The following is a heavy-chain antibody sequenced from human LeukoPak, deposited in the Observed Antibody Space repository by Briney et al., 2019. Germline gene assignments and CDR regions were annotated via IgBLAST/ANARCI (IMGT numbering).Heavy chain of an antibody. CDR2: INSDGSST. J-gene: IGHJ6*03. V-gene: IGHV3-74*01. CDR1: GFTFSSYW. D-gene: IGHD3-10*01. CDR3: AREANKHTYYYGSGGPWDYYYYYMDV. Sequence: GGSLRLSCAASGFTFSSYWMHWVRQAPGKGLVWVSRINSDGSSTSYADSVKGRFTISRDNAKNTLYLQMNSLRAEDTAVYYCAREANKHTYYYGSGGPWDYYYYYMDVWGKGTTVTVSS.